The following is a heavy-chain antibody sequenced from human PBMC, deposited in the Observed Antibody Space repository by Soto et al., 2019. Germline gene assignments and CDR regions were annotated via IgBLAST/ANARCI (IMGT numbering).Heavy chain of an antibody. V-gene: IGHV3-30*03. Sequence: PGGPLRLSCGASGFTLRNHGMHWVRQAPGKGLEWVAVISRDGNTKFYADSVKGRFAISKDNSENTLYLQMNGLRLEDTAVYFCARELASGNWGQGTLVTVSS. CDR1: GFTLRNHG. J-gene: IGHJ4*02. D-gene: IGHD3-10*01. CDR2: ISRDGNTK. CDR3: ARELASGN.